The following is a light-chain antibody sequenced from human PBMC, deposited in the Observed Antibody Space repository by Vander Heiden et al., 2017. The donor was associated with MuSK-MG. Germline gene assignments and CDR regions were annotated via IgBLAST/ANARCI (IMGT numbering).Light chain of an antibody. CDR1: QSVSSSY. Sequence: EIVLTQSPGTLSLSPGERATLSCRASQSVSSSYLAWYQQKPGQAPRLLIYGASSRATGIPDRFSGRGSGTDFTLTMSRLEPEDFAVYYCQQLGSALRIYTFGPGTKLXIK. CDR2: GAS. V-gene: IGKV3-20*01. J-gene: IGKJ2*01. CDR3: QQLGSALRIYT.